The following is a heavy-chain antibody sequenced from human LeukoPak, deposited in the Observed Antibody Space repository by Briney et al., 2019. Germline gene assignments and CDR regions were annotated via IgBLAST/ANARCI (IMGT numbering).Heavy chain of an antibody. V-gene: IGHV3-43*02. J-gene: IGHJ4*02. Sequence: GGSLRLSCAASGFSCDDYVLHWDRQAPGKGLEWVSLISGDGGSTIYTDSVKGRFTISRDNSKNSLYLQMNSLRTEDTALYYCAKDMRFRSTSYGEFDFWGQGTLVTVSS. CDR3: AKDMRFRSTSYGEFDF. D-gene: IGHD2-2*01. CDR2: ISGDGGST. CDR1: GFSCDDYV.